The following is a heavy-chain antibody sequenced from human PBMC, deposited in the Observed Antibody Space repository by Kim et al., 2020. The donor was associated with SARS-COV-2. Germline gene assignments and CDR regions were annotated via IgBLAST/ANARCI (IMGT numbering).Heavy chain of an antibody. Sequence: GGSLRLSCAASGFTFSSYGMHWVRQAPGKGLEWVAVISYDGSNKYYADSVKGRFTISRDNSKNTLYLQMNSLRAEDTAVYYCAKIRVLRYFDWPLYYYGMDVWGQGTTVTVSS. V-gene: IGHV3-30*18. CDR2: ISYDGSNK. CDR1: GFTFSSYG. CDR3: AKIRVLRYFDWPLYYYGMDV. D-gene: IGHD3-9*01. J-gene: IGHJ6*02.